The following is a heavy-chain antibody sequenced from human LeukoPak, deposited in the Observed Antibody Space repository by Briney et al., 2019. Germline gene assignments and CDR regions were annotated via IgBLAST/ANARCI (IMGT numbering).Heavy chain of an antibody. CDR1: GGSISSYY. J-gene: IGHJ5*02. V-gene: IGHV4-59*08. Sequence: SETLSLTCTVSGGSISSYYWSWIRQPPGKGLEWIGYIYYSGSTNYNPSLKSRVTISVDTSKNQFSLKLSSVTAADTAVYSCARAYSSSWYFNWFDPWGQGTQVTVSS. D-gene: IGHD6-13*01. CDR3: ARAYSSSWYFNWFDP. CDR2: IYYSGST.